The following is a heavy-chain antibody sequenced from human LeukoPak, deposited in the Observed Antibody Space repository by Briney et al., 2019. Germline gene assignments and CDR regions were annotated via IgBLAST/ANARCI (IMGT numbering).Heavy chain of an antibody. CDR3: TRDLVEYVSGRYHYHGMDV. V-gene: IGHV3-48*02. CDR2: ISWSSNTM. J-gene: IGHJ6*02. D-gene: IGHD3-10*01. Sequence: PGGSLRLSCVASGFTFSSFSLNWVRQAPGKGLEWVSYISWSSNTMDYADSVQGRLTISRDNAKNSLYLQMNSLRDEDTAVYYCTRDLVEYVSGRYHYHGMDVWGQGTTVTVSS. CDR1: GFTFSSFS.